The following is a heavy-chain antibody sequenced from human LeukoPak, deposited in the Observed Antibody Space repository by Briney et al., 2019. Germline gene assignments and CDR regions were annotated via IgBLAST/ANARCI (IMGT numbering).Heavy chain of an antibody. Sequence: SETLSLTCTVSGGSISSGGYYWSWLRQHPGKGLEWIGYIYYSGSTYYNPSLKSRVTISVDTSKNQFSLKLSSVTAADTAVYYCARHMVRGYGYFDYWGQGTLVTVSS. CDR3: ARHMVRGYGYFDY. J-gene: IGHJ4*02. D-gene: IGHD3-10*01. V-gene: IGHV4-31*03. CDR2: IYYSGST. CDR1: GGSISSGGYY.